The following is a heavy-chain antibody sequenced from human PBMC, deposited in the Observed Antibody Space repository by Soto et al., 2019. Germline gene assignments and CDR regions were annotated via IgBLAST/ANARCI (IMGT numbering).Heavy chain of an antibody. CDR1: GFIFSDCA. CDR3: ARDISWGSNWYYYLDV. J-gene: IGHJ6*03. D-gene: IGHD7-27*01. CDR2: ISSSSSVI. Sequence: EVQLVESGGGLVQPGGSLRLSCAASGFIFSDCAMNWVRQAPGKGLEWVSYISSSSSVIDYADSVKGRFTVSRDNARNSLNLQMNRQRAEDTDVYICARDISWGSNWYYYLDVWGKGTPVTVSS. V-gene: IGHV3-48*01.